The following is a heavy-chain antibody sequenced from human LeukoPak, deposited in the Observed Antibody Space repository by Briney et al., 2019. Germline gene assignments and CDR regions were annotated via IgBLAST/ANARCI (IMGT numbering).Heavy chain of an antibody. CDR1: GFTFSDYY. CDR3: ARGGYSSSWYADY. D-gene: IGHD6-13*01. V-gene: IGHV3-11*04. Sequence: PGGSLRLSCAARGFTFSDYYINWIRQAPGKGLEWVSYISGSGGPMYYADSVKGRFTISRDNAKNSVYLQMNSLRAEDTGLYYCARGGYSSSWYADYWGQGTLVTVSS. CDR2: ISGSGGPM. J-gene: IGHJ4*02.